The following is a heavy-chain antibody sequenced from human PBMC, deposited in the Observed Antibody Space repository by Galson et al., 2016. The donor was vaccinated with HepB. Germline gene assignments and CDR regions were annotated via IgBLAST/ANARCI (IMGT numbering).Heavy chain of an antibody. CDR3: ARAPPVGTAGGLDI. CDR1: GLSVSSNY. Sequence: SLRLSCAASGLSVSSNYMCWVRQAPGKGLEWVSVMYIDGNAYYADSVKGRFTLSRDNSQNTVYLQMNSLRAEDTAVYYCARAPPVGTAGGLDIWGQGTMVSVSS. D-gene: IGHD4-23*01. J-gene: IGHJ3*02. V-gene: IGHV3-53*01. CDR2: MYIDGNA.